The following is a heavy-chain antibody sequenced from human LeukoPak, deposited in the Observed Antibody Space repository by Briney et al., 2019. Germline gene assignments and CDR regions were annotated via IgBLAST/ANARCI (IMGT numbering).Heavy chain of an antibody. J-gene: IGHJ4*02. CDR3: ARPPWYSSSWSPFDY. V-gene: IGHV3-11*04. D-gene: IGHD6-13*01. CDR1: GFTFSDYY. CDR2: ISSSGSTI. Sequence: GGSLRLSCAASGFTFSDYYMSWILQAPGKGLEWVSYISSSGSTIYYADSVKGRFTISRDNSKNTLYLQMNSLRAEDTAVYYCARPPWYSSSWSPFDYWGQGTLVTVSS.